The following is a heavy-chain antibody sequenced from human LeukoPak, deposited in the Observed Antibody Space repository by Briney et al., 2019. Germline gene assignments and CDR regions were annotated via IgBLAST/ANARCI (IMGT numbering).Heavy chain of an antibody. CDR1: GGSFSGYY. D-gene: IGHD5-18*01. CDR3: ARGGGYSYGYFSSPFDY. J-gene: IGHJ4*02. V-gene: IGHV4-34*01. CDR2: INHSGST. Sequence: SETLSLTCAVYGGSFSGYYWSWIRQPPGKGLEWNGEINHSGSTNYNPSLKSRVTISVDTSKNQFSLKLSSVTAADTAVYYCARGGGYSYGYFSSPFDYWGQGTLITVSS.